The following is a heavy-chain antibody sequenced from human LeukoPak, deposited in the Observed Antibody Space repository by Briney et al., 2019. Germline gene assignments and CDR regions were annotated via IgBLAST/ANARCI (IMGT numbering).Heavy chain of an antibody. CDR1: GGSISSGGYY. CDR2: IYYSGST. V-gene: IGHV4-31*03. Sequence: SQTLSLTCTVSGGSISSGGYYWSWIRQHPGKGLEWIGYIYYSGSTYYNPSLKSRVTISVDTSKNQFSLKLSSVTAADTAIYYCARHPTALVSYGFDPWGQGTLVTVSS. CDR3: ARHPTALVSYGFDP. D-gene: IGHD5-18*01. J-gene: IGHJ5*02.